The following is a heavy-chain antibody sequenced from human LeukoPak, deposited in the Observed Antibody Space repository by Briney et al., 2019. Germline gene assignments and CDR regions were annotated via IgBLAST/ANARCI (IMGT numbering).Heavy chain of an antibody. Sequence: PSETLSLTCTVSGGSISSYYWSWIRQPPGKGLEWIGYIYYSGRTNYNPSLKSRVSISIDTSKSYFSLRMNSVTAADTAVYYCARYTENSGYSFDYWGQGTLVTVSS. CDR1: GGSISSYY. CDR2: IYYSGRT. V-gene: IGHV4-59*01. J-gene: IGHJ4*02. CDR3: ARYTENSGYSFDY. D-gene: IGHD3-22*01.